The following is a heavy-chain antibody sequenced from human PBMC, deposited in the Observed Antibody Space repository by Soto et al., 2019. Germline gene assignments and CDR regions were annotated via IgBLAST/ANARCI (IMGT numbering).Heavy chain of an antibody. Sequence: SETLSLTCTVSGDSIRSYYWSWIRQPPGKGLEWIGYIYYSGYTSYNPSLKSRVTISVDTSKNQFSLKLNSVTAADTAVYYCARCFSANYPSSPEEQYYFDSWGQGTLVTVSS. J-gene: IGHJ4*02. V-gene: IGHV4-59*01. CDR2: IYYSGYT. CDR1: GDSIRSYY. D-gene: IGHD1-26*01. CDR3: ARCFSANYPSSPEEQYYFDS.